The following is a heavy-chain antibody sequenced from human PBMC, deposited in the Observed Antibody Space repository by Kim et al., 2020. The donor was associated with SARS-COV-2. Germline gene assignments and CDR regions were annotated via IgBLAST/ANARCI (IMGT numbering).Heavy chain of an antibody. V-gene: IGHV3-23*01. J-gene: IGHJ6*02. CDR3: ARADRGSYYFGMDV. Sequence: YADSVGGRFTISRDKSRNTLYLQMSSLRAEDTALYYCARADRGSYYFGMDVWGQGTTVTVSS. D-gene: IGHD6-6*01.